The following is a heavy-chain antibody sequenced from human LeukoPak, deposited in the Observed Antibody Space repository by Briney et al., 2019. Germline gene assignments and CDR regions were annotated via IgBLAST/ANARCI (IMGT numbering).Heavy chain of an antibody. CDR3: ARARYCSGGRCYFDY. Sequence: GGSLRLSCAASGFTFSGYAMNWVRQAPGKGLEWVSTISGSDGSTYYADSVKGRFTISRDNSKNTLYLQMNSLRAEDTAVYYCARARYCSGGRCYFDYWGQGTLVTVSS. CDR2: ISGSDGST. D-gene: IGHD2-15*01. CDR1: GFTFSGYA. V-gene: IGHV3-23*01. J-gene: IGHJ4*02.